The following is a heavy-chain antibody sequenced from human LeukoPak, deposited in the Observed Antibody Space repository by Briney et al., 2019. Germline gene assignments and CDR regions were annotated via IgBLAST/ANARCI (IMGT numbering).Heavy chain of an antibody. Sequence: QPGGSLRLSCAASGFTFSSYSMNWVRQAPGKGLEWAAYIRSSGSPIYYADSVKGRFTISRDNAKNSLYLQMNSLRDEDTAVYYCVRDPDALDFWGQGTPVTVSS. V-gene: IGHV3-48*02. CDR3: VRDPDALDF. J-gene: IGHJ4*02. CDR1: GFTFSSYS. CDR2: IRSSGSPI.